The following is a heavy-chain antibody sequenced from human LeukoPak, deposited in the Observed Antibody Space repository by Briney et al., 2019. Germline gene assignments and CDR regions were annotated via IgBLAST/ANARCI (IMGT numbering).Heavy chain of an antibody. V-gene: IGHV3-7*03. D-gene: IGHD3-16*01. J-gene: IGHJ6*02. CDR1: GFTVSTNY. CDR2: INHNGNVN. CDR3: ARGGGLDV. Sequence: GGSLRLSCAASGFTVSTNYMTWARQAPGKGLEWVASINHNGNVNYYVDSVKGRFTISRDNAKNSLYLQMSNLRAEDTAVYFCARGGGLDVWGQGATVTVSS.